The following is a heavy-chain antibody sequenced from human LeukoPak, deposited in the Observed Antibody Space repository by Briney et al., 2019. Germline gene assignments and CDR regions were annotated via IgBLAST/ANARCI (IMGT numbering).Heavy chain of an antibody. V-gene: IGHV3-21*01. Sequence: GGSLRLSCAASGFPFSSYNMNWVRQAPGKGLEWVSSVSSSNSYTYYADSVKGRFTISRDNAKDSLYLQMNSLRDEDTAVYYCARWGAVAGTGFDYWGQGTLVTVSS. J-gene: IGHJ4*02. CDR3: ARWGAVAGTGFDY. CDR1: GFPFSSYN. CDR2: VSSSNSYT. D-gene: IGHD6-19*01.